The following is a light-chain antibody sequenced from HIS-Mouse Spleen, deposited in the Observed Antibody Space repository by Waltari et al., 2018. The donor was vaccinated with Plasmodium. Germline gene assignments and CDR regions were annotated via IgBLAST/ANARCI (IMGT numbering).Light chain of an antibody. Sequence: SYELTQPPSVSVSPGQTARITCSGDALPKKYAYWYQQKSGQAPVLVIYEDSKRPSGIHERFFGSSSGTMATVTISGAQVEDEADYYCYSTDSSGNHRVFGGGTKLTVL. CDR2: EDS. V-gene: IGLV3-10*01. J-gene: IGLJ3*02. CDR1: ALPKKY. CDR3: YSTDSSGNHRV.